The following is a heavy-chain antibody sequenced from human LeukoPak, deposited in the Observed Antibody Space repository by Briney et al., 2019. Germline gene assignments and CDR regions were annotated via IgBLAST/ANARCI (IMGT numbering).Heavy chain of an antibody. J-gene: IGHJ4*02. CDR3: AKCETSYYGSGSVDY. V-gene: IGHV3-30*18. CDR2: ISYDGSNK. D-gene: IGHD3-10*01. Sequence: GGSLGLSCAASGFTFSTYGMHWVRQAPGKGLEWVAVISYDGSNKYYADSVKGRFTISRDNSKNTLYLQMNSLRAEDTALYYCAKCETSYYGSGSVDYWGQGTLVTVSS. CDR1: GFTFSTYG.